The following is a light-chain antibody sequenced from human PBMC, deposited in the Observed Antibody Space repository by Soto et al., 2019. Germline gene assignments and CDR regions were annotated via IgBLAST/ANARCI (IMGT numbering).Light chain of an antibody. CDR3: QQYETFSGT. J-gene: IGKJ1*01. Sequence: VLTQTPGTLSLSPGERSTLSCISSQTVTSNFLAWYQEKPGQAPRLLIYGASSRATGIPDRFSGSGSGTDFTLTIASLQPEDFATYYCQQYETFSGTFGPRTKV. V-gene: IGKV3-20*01. CDR2: GAS. CDR1: QTVTSNF.